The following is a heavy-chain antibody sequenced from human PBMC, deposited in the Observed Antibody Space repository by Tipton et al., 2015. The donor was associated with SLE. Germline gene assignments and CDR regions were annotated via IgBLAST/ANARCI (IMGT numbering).Heavy chain of an antibody. Sequence: VQLVQSGAEVKKPGASVKVSCKASGYTFTSYYMHWVRQAPGQGLEWMGIINPSGGSTSYAQKFQGRVTMTRDTSTSTVYMELSSLRSEDTAVYYCARDLYYGSGGPYYFDYWGQGTLVTVSS. CDR3: ARDLYYGSGGPYYFDY. V-gene: IGHV1-46*01. CDR1: GYTFTSYY. D-gene: IGHD3-10*01. CDR2: INPSGGST. J-gene: IGHJ4*02.